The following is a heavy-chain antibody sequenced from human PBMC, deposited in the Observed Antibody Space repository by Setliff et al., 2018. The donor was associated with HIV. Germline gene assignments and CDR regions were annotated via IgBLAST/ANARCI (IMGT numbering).Heavy chain of an antibody. CDR1: GYTFTGYY. D-gene: IGHD4-4*01. J-gene: IGHJ4*02. CDR3: ARDMDYSNPDY. Sequence: ASVKVSCKASGYTFTGYYMHWVRQAPGQGLEWMAWISTYNGNTNYAPQFQGRVSVTTDTATSTVHMELRSLRSDDTAMYYCARDMDYSNPDYWGQGTLVTVS. V-gene: IGHV1-18*04. CDR2: ISTYNGNT.